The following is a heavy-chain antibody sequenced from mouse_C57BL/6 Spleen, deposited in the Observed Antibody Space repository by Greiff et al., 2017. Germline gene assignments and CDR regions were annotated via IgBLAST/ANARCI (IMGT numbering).Heavy chain of an antibody. CDR3: ARDPDDYAMDY. V-gene: IGHV5-16*01. CDR1: GFTFSDYY. CDR2: INYDGSST. Sequence: EVMLVESEGGLVQPGSSMKLSCTASGFTFSDYYMAWVRQVPEKGLEWVANINYDGSSTYYLDSLKSRFIISRDNAKNILYLQMSSLKSEDTATYYCARDPDDYAMDYWGQGTSVTVSS. J-gene: IGHJ4*01.